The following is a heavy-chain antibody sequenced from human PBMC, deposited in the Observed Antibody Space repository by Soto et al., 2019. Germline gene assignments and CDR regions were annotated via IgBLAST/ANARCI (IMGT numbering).Heavy chain of an antibody. CDR1: GYSFSFYG. D-gene: IGHD3-22*01. Sequence: ASVKVSCKASGYSFSFYGIDWVRQAPGQGLEGMGWINNSDGNRNFAQKFEDRVTMTTATSTNTVFLELRRLKYDDTPVYDCARDRVRGYDSSGFYFWGQGTMVTVSS. J-gene: IGHJ4*02. CDR3: ARDRVRGYDSSGFYF. CDR2: INNSDGNR. V-gene: IGHV1-18*01.